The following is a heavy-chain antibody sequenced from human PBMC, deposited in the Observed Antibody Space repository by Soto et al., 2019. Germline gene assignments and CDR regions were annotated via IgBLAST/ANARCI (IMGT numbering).Heavy chain of an antibody. CDR3: ARDPAPIGWYDY. Sequence: EVQLVEAGGGLVQPGGSLRLSCEASGFTISDYWMHWVRQAPGKGLVWVSRINSDGSSSSYADSVKGRFTISRDSARNTLYLQMNSLRAEDTAVYYCARDPAPIGWYDYWGQGTLVTVSS. CDR1: GFTISDYW. V-gene: IGHV3-74*01. D-gene: IGHD6-19*01. J-gene: IGHJ4*02. CDR2: INSDGSSS.